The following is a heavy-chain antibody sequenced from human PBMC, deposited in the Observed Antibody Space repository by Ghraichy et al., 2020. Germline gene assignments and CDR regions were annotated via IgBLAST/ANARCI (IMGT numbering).Heavy chain of an antibody. D-gene: IGHD1-26*01. J-gene: IGHJ4*02. Sequence: GGSLRLSCAASGFTFRSHAMTWVRQPPGKGLEWVAAIGGSGAQTFYADSVRGRFTISRDNSKDTLYVHMNNLRAEDTAVYYCGSRGISVRDEWGSLDYWGQGTLVTGSS. CDR1: GFTFRSHA. CDR3: GSRGISVRDEWGSLDY. CDR2: IGGSGAQT. V-gene: IGHV3-23*01.